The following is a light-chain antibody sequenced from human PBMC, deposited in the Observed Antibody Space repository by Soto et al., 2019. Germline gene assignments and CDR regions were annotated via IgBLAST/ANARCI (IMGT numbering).Light chain of an antibody. V-gene: IGKV3-20*01. J-gene: IGKJ1*01. Sequence: EIVLTQSPGTLSLSPGERATLSCRASQSVDNYLAWYQQKPVQAPRLLIYGASSRATGIPDRFSGSGYGTDFTLTISRLEPEDFAVYYCHQYGVSPVTFGQGTTVEIK. CDR1: QSVDNY. CDR3: HQYGVSPVT. CDR2: GAS.